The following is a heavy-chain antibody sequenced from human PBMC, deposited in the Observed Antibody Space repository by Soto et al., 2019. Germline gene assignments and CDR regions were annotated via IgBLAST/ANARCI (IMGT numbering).Heavy chain of an antibody. J-gene: IGHJ4*02. D-gene: IGHD5-12*01. Sequence: ASVKVSCKASGYTFTSYGISWVRQAPGQGLEWMGWISAYNGNTNYAQKLQGRVTMTTDTSTSTAYTELRSLRSDDTAVYYCARDFVDIVATILAYFDYWGQGTLVTVSS. CDR3: ARDFVDIVATILAYFDY. CDR1: GYTFTSYG. CDR2: ISAYNGNT. V-gene: IGHV1-18*04.